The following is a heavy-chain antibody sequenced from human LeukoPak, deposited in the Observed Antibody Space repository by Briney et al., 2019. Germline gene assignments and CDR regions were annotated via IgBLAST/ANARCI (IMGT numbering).Heavy chain of an antibody. CDR1: GFTFSSYS. J-gene: IGHJ4*02. CDR2: ISGSGGST. V-gene: IGHV3-23*01. D-gene: IGHD5-18*01. CDR3: AKGGGYSYGYYFDY. Sequence: GGSLRLSCAASGFTFSSYSMNWVRQAPGKGLEWVSAISGSGGSTYYADSVKGRFTISRDNSKNTLYLQMNSLRAEDTAVYYCAKGGGYSYGYYFDYRGQGTLVTVSS.